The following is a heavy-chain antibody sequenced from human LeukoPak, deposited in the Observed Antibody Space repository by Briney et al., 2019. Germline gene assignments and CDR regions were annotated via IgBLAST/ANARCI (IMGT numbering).Heavy chain of an antibody. D-gene: IGHD3-22*01. Sequence: GGSLRLSCAASGFTFSDYYMSWIRQAPGRGLEWISYICDSGRTIYYADSVKGRFTISRDNAKNSVYLQMNNLGAEDTAVYYCARDRLGDYDHSGYYDKWGQGTLVTVSS. CDR2: ICDSGRTI. V-gene: IGHV3-11*01. J-gene: IGHJ4*02. CDR1: GFTFSDYY. CDR3: ARDRLGDYDHSGYYDK.